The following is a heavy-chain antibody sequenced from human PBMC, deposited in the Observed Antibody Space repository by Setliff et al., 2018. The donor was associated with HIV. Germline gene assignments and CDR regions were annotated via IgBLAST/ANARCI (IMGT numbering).Heavy chain of an antibody. V-gene: IGHV4-59*08. CDR1: GGSISSYY. Sequence: SETLSLTCTVSGGSISSYYWSWIRQPPGKGLEWIGYIYYSGSTNYNPSLKSRVTISVDTSENQFSLKLSSVTAADTAVYYCASLDGSESPYIYYYYMDVWGEGAAVTVSS. J-gene: IGHJ6*03. CDR2: IYYSGST. CDR3: ASLDGSESPYIYYYYMDV. D-gene: IGHD3-10*01.